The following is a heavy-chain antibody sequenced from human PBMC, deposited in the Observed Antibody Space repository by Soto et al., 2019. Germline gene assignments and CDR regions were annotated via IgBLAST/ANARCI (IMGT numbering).Heavy chain of an antibody. J-gene: IGHJ4*02. CDR2: ISSGSSYI. CDR3: ARRRAAAGTLTFDY. V-gene: IGHV3-21*01. Sequence: GGSLRLSCAASGFIFTGYNMNWVRQAPGKGLEWVSSISSGSSYIYYADSVKGRFTISRDNAKNSLYLQMNTLRAEDTALYYCARRRAAAGTLTFDYWGQGTRVTVSA. D-gene: IGHD6-13*01. CDR1: GFIFTGYN.